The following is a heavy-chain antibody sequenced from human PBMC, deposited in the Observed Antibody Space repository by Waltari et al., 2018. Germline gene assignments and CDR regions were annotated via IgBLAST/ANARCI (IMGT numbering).Heavy chain of an antibody. CDR1: GYTFTSYD. V-gene: IGHV1-8*01. J-gene: IGHJ6*02. CDR2: MNPNSGNT. CDR3: ARLTMVRGVIITYYYGMDV. D-gene: IGHD3-10*01. Sequence: QVQLVQSGAEVKKPGASVKVSCKASGYTFTSYDINWVRQVNGQGLEWMGWMNPNSGNTGYAQKFQGRVTMTRNTSISTAYMELSSLRSEDTAVYYCARLTMVRGVIITYYYGMDVWGQGTTVTVSS.